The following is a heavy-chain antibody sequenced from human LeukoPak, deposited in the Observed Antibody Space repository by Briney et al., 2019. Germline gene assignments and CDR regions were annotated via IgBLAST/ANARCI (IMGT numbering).Heavy chain of an antibody. D-gene: IGHD6-19*01. V-gene: IGHV4-59*01. J-gene: IGHJ4*02. Sequence: SETLSLTCTVSGGSISSYYWSWIRQPPGKGLEWIGYIYYSGSTNYNPSLKSRVTISVDTSKNQFSLKLSSVTAADTAVYYCARKSTGQWLVRAYFDYWGRGTLVTVSS. CDR1: GGSISSYY. CDR2: IYYSGST. CDR3: ARKSTGQWLVRAYFDY.